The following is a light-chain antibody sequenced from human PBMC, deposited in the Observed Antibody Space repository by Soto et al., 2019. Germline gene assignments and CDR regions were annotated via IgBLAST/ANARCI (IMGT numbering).Light chain of an antibody. Sequence: DIQLTQSPLSLSASVGDRVTITCQASQGVGKFLNWVQQKSGEAPKLLIYDASHLESGVPVRFSGSGSGAAFTLTISTLQPEDFATYYCQQYDSPPPTFGGGTKVDMK. CDR2: DAS. CDR1: QGVGKF. J-gene: IGKJ4*01. CDR3: QQYDSPPPT. V-gene: IGKV1-33*01.